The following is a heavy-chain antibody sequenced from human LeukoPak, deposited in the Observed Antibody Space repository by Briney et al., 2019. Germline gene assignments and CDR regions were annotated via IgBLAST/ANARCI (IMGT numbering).Heavy chain of an antibody. CDR2: IIPIFGTA. Sequence: ASVKVSCKASGGTFSSYAISWVRQAPGQGLEWMGGIIPIFGTANYAQKFQGRVTITADESTSTAYMELSSLRSEDTAVYYCARAQWFGETYYYYYMDVWGKGTTVTISS. CDR3: ARAQWFGETYYYYYMDV. D-gene: IGHD3-10*01. CDR1: GGTFSSYA. J-gene: IGHJ6*03. V-gene: IGHV1-69*01.